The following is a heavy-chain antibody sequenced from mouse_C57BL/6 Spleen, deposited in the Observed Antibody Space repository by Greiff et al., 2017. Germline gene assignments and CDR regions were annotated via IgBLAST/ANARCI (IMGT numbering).Heavy chain of an antibody. D-gene: IGHD4-1*01. CDR3: ARGGAGTWYFDV. Sequence: EVQGVESGGGLVKPGGSLKLSCAASGFTFSSYAMSWVRQTPEKRLEWVATISDGGSYTYYPDNVKGRFTISRDNAKNNLYLQMSHLKSEDTAMYYCARGGAGTWYFDVWGTGTTVTVSA. CDR2: ISDGGSYT. J-gene: IGHJ1*03. V-gene: IGHV5-4*01. CDR1: GFTFSSYA.